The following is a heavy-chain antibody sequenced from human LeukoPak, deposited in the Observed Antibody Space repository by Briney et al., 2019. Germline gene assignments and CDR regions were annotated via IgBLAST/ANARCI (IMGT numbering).Heavy chain of an antibody. D-gene: IGHD3-22*01. CDR1: GGSISSSSYY. Sequence: KSSETLSLTCTVSGGSISSSSYYWGWIRQPPGKGLEWIGYIYYSGSTNYNPSLKSRVTISVDTSKNQFSLKLSSVTAADTAVYYCARGGYYAPYYYYMDVWGKGTTVTVSS. J-gene: IGHJ6*03. CDR2: IYYSGST. CDR3: ARGGYYAPYYYYMDV. V-gene: IGHV4-61*05.